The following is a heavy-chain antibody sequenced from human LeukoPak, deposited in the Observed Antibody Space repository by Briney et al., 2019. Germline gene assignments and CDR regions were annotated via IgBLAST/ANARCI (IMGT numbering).Heavy chain of an antibody. D-gene: IGHD5-18*01. CDR2: IKQDGSEK. J-gene: IGHJ4*02. CDR3: ARCYSYGNFDY. Sequence: GGSLRLSCAASGFRLNNYAMSWVRQAPGKGLEWVANIKQDGSEKYYVDSVKGRFTISRDNAKNSLYLQMNSLRAEDTAVYYCARCYSYGNFDYWGQGTLVTVSS. CDR1: GFRLNNYA. V-gene: IGHV3-7*03.